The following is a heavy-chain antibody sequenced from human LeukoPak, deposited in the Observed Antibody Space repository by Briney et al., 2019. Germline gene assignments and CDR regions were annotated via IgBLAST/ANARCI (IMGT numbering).Heavy chain of an antibody. CDR1: GGSFSSYY. J-gene: IGHJ5*02. Sequence: PSETLSLTCTVSGGSFSSYYWSWIRQPPGKGLEWIGYMHNSGDTSYNPSLKSRVTISIDTSKSQFSLKLTSVTAADTAVYYCARRGYGGNSGLGSWFDPWGQGTLVTVSS. CDR3: ARRGYGGNSGLGSWFDP. CDR2: MHNSGDT. D-gene: IGHD4-23*01. V-gene: IGHV4-59*12.